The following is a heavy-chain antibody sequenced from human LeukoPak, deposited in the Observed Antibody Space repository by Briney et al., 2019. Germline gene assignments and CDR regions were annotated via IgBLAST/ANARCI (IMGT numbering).Heavy chain of an antibody. J-gene: IGHJ4*02. CDR2: FDPEHGET. Sequence: GASVKVSCKVSGYTLTEFSVHWVRQAPGKGLEWMGGFDPEHGETIYAQKFQGRVTMTRDTSTSTVYMELSSLRSEDTAVYYCAREQFGTAMVIIWGQGTLVTVSS. CDR3: AREQFGTAMVII. V-gene: IGHV1-24*01. D-gene: IGHD5-18*01. CDR1: GYTLTEFS.